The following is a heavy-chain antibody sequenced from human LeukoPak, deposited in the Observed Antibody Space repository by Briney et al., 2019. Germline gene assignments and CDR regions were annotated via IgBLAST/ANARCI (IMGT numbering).Heavy chain of an antibody. J-gene: IGHJ4*02. CDR3: ARDYCGGDCFPDY. CDR2: INPNSGDT. D-gene: IGHD2-21*02. Sequence: ASVKVSCKASGYTFTGYYVYWVRQAPGQGLEWMGRINPNSGDTNYAQKFQGRVTMTRDTSISTAYMELGRLRSDDTAVYYCARDYCGGDCFPDYWGQGTLVTVSS. CDR1: GYTFTGYY. V-gene: IGHV1-2*06.